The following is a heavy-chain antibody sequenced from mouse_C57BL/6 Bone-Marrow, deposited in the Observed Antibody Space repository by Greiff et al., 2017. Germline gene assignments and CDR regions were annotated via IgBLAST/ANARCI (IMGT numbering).Heavy chain of an antibody. CDR3: SRRSRITTVVAPYAMDY. D-gene: IGHD1-1*01. Sequence: QVQLQQPGAELVKPGASVKLSCKASGYTFTSYWMHWVKQRPGQGLEWIGMIHPNSGSTNYNEKFKSKATLTVDKSSSTAYMQLSSLTSEDSAVYYCSRRSRITTVVAPYAMDYWGQGTSGTVSS. CDR2: IHPNSGST. CDR1: GYTFTSYW. J-gene: IGHJ4*01. V-gene: IGHV1-64*01.